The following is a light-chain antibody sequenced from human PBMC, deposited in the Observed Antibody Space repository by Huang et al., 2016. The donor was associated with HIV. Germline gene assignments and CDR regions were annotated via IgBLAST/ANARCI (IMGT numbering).Light chain of an antibody. Sequence: EIVLTQSPATLSLSPGERATLSCRASQSVSSYLAWYQQRPGQAPRLLIYDASNRATGIPARVSGSGSGTDFTLTISSLEPEDFAIYYCLQRSNWPPLTFGGGTKVEI. J-gene: IGKJ4*01. V-gene: IGKV3-11*01. CDR2: DAS. CDR1: QSVSSY. CDR3: LQRSNWPPLT.